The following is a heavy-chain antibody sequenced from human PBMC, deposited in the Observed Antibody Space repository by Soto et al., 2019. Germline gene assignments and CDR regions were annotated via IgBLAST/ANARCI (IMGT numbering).Heavy chain of an antibody. Sequence: EVQLVESGGGLVQPGRSLRLSCAASGFTFDDYAMHWVRQAPGKGLEWVSGISWNSGSIGYADSVKGRFTISRDNAKNSLYLQMNSLRAEDTALYYCAKGDGGYYSLWGQGTLVTVSS. D-gene: IGHD3-3*01. CDR3: AKGDGGYYSL. CDR2: ISWNSGSI. CDR1: GFTFDDYA. J-gene: IGHJ4*02. V-gene: IGHV3-9*01.